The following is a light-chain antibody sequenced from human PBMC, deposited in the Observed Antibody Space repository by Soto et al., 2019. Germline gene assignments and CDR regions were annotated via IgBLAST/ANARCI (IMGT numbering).Light chain of an antibody. CDR2: DAS. V-gene: IGKV3-15*01. J-gene: IGKJ1*01. CDR3: QHYNNWPWT. Sequence: EIVMTQSPATLSVSPGERATLSCRASQSVSRNLAWYQQKPGQAPRLLIYDASTRATGIPARLSGSGSGTEFTLTISSLQSEDFAVYHCQHYNNWPWTFGLGTKVEIK. CDR1: QSVSRN.